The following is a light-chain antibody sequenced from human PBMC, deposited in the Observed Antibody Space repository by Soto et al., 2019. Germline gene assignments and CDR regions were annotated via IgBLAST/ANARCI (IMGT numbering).Light chain of an antibody. CDR2: DDS. J-gene: IGKJ2*01. V-gene: IGKV1-5*01. Sequence: IQMTQSPSTLSASVGDRVTITCRASQTISRSLAWYQQKPGKAPKLLIYDDSTLESGVPSRFGGSGSGTEFTLTISSLQTDDFVTYYCQQCNSYPYTFGQGTRLEIK. CDR1: QTISRS. CDR3: QQCNSYPYT.